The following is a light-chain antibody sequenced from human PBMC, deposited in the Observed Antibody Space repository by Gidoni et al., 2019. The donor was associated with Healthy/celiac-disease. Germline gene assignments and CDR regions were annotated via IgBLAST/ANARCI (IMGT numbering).Light chain of an antibody. V-gene: IGKV3-11*01. CDR3: QQRSNWPPMYT. Sequence: EIVLPQSPATLSLYPGERATLSCRASQSVSSYLAWYQQKPGQAPRRLIYDASNRATGIPARFSGSGSGTDFTLTISSLEPEDFAVYYCQQRSNWPPMYTFGQGTKLEIK. J-gene: IGKJ2*01. CDR2: DAS. CDR1: QSVSSY.